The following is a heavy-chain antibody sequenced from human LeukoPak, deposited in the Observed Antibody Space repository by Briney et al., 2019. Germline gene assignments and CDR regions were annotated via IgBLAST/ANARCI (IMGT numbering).Heavy chain of an antibody. V-gene: IGHV4-34*01. CDR2: INHSGST. CDR3: ARRRGITMIVVVPPPNFDY. J-gene: IGHJ4*02. D-gene: IGHD3-22*01. Sequence: PSETLSLTCAVYGGSFSGYYWSWIRQPPGKGLEWIGEINHSGSTNYNPSLKSRVTISVDTSKNQFSLKLSSVTAADTAVYYCARRRGITMIVVVPPPNFDYWGQGTLVTVSS. CDR1: GGSFSGYY.